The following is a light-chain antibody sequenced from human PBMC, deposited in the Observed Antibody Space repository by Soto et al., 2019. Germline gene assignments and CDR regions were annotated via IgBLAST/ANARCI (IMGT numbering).Light chain of an antibody. CDR2: GIS. CDR3: QQYSKWPLT. J-gene: IGKJ5*01. CDR1: QSVSSN. Sequence: EIVMTQSPATLSVSPGERATLSCRASQSVSSNLAWYQQHPGQPPRLLIYGISTRATGIPARFSGSGSGTEFSLTISSLQSEDFAVYYCQQYSKWPLTFGQGTRLEIK. V-gene: IGKV3-15*01.